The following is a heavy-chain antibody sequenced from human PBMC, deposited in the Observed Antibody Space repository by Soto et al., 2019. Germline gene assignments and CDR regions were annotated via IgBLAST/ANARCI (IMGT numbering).Heavy chain of an antibody. CDR3: ARGYGSGSYYLEPHFDY. J-gene: IGHJ4*02. D-gene: IGHD3-10*01. Sequence: PSETLSLTCTVSGGSISSSSYYWGWIRQPPGKGLEWIGSIYYSGSTYYNPSLKSRVTISVDTSKNQFSLKLSSVTAADTAVYYCARGYGSGSYYLEPHFDYWGQGTLVTVSS. CDR1: GGSISSSSYY. CDR2: IYYSGST. V-gene: IGHV4-39*01.